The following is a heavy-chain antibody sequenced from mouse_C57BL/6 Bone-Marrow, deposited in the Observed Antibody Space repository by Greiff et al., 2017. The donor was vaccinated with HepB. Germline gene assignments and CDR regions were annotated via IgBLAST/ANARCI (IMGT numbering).Heavy chain of an antibody. CDR2: IDPEDGDT. CDR1: GFNIKDYY. J-gene: IGHJ2*01. D-gene: IGHD1-1*01. Sequence: VQLQQSGAELVRPGASVKLSCTASGFNIKDYYMHWVKQRPEQGLEWIGRIDPEDGDTDYAPKFQGKATMTADTSSNTAYLQLSSLTSEDTAVYYCTTWILRYPYYFDYWGQGTTLTVSS. V-gene: IGHV14-1*01. CDR3: TTWILRYPYYFDY.